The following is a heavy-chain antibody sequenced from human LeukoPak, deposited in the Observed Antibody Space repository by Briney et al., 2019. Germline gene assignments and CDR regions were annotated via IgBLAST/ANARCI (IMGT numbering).Heavy chain of an antibody. D-gene: IGHD1-26*01. CDR1: GGSISSYY. CDR2: IYYSGST. CDR3: ATPYSGGYQGLDI. J-gene: IGHJ3*02. V-gene: IGHV4-39*01. Sequence: SETLSLTCTVSGGSISSYYWGWIRQPPGKGLEWIGSIYYSGSTYYNPTLKSRVTIFVDTSKNQFSLKLSSVTAADTAVYYCATPYSGGYQGLDIWGQGTMVTVSS.